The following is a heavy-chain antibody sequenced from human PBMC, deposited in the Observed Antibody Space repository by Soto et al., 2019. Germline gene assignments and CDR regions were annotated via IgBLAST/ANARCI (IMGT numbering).Heavy chain of an antibody. CDR3: ARDVGTKHVGT. Sequence: QVQLLQSGPDVKKPGSSVKVACKASGGILTNYVINWVRQAHGQGLEWMGGIIPMFGTTNYAQSFQGRVTITADTSTSTSYMELSSLKSEDTAVYFWARDVGTKHVGTWGQGTLVIVSS. CDR1: GGILTNYV. D-gene: IGHD1-1*01. CDR2: IIPMFGTT. V-gene: IGHV1-69*06. J-gene: IGHJ1*01.